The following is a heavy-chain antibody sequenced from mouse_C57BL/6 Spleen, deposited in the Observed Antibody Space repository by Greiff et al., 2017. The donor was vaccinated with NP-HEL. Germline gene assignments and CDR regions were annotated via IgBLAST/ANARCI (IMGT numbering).Heavy chain of an antibody. D-gene: IGHD3-1*01. CDR3: ARGPGPYYFDD. CDR1: GFTFSDYY. Sequence: EVKLVESEGGLVQPGSSMKLSCTASGFTFSDYYMAWVRQVPEKGLEWVANINYDGSSTYYLDSLQSRFIISRDNAKNILYLQMSSLKSEDTATYYCARGPGPYYFDDWGQGTTLTVSS. CDR2: INYDGSST. J-gene: IGHJ2*01. V-gene: IGHV5-16*01.